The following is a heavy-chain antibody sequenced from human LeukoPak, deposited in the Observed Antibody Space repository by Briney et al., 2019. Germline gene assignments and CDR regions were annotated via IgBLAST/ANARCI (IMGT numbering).Heavy chain of an antibody. CDR3: SASRPHYGDYYGLDV. CDR1: GFTFSSYG. D-gene: IGHD4/OR15-4a*01. Sequence: GGSLRLPCAVSGFTFSSYGMHWVRQAPGKGLEWVAVISYDGSHKYSADSVKGRFTISRDNSKNTLYLQMNSLRTEDTAVYFCSASRPHYGDYYGLDVWGHGTTVTVSS. CDR2: ISYDGSHK. V-gene: IGHV3-30*03. J-gene: IGHJ6*02.